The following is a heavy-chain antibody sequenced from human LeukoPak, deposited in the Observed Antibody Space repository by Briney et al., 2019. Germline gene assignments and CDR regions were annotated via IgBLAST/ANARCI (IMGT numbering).Heavy chain of an antibody. V-gene: IGHV3-7*01. CDR2: MNQDGSEI. Sequence: GGSLRLSCVGSGFTFSRYWLNWVRQAPGKGLEWVANMNQDGSEIYYLDSVKGRFTISRDNAKNTLYLQMNSLGAEDTAVYYCARRINYYDSSGYYYVRYFDSWGQGTLVAVSS. CDR1: GFTFSRYW. CDR3: ARRINYYDSSGYYYVRYFDS. D-gene: IGHD3-22*01. J-gene: IGHJ4*02.